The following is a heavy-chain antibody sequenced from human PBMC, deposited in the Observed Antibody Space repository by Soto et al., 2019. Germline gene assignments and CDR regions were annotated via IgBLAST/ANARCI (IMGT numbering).Heavy chain of an antibody. CDR2: AYFSGST. D-gene: IGHD4-17*01. CDR1: GDSVSSGDYY. V-gene: IGHV4-61*08. Sequence: SETLSLTCSVSGDSVSSGDYYWSWIRQPPGQGLGWIGHAYFSGSTNYIPSLKRRLTTSVDTAKNQFSLKQNSVTAADTAVYYRAGTPVDTYIIYWSDPWGQGTQFTVSS. J-gene: IGHJ5*02. CDR3: AGTPVDTYIIYWSDP.